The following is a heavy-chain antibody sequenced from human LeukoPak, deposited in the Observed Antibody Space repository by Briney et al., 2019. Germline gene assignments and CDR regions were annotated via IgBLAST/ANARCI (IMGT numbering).Heavy chain of an antibody. CDR3: ARSRSSSGWFDP. D-gene: IGHD6-19*01. V-gene: IGHV1-2*02. CDR1: GYTFTGYY. Sequence: ASVKVSCKASGYTFTGYYMHWVRQAPGQGLEWMGWINPNSGGTNYAQKFQGRATMTRDTSISTAYMELSRLRSDDTAVYYCARSRSSSGWFDPWGQGTLVTVSS. J-gene: IGHJ5*02. CDR2: INPNSGGT.